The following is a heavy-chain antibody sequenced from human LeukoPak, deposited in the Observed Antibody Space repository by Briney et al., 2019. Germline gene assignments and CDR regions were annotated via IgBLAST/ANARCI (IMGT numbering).Heavy chain of an antibody. D-gene: IGHD4-17*01. CDR3: ARGTYGDYDY. J-gene: IGHJ4*02. CDR1: ALTFSSYS. CDR2: ISSSGGTI. Sequence: GPSLRPSWPPSALTFSSYSINCVRQAPGNGREWVSYISSSGGTIYYTASVKGQFTTSRDNAKNSLYLQMNSLRAEDTAVYYCARGTYGDYDYWGQGTLVTVSS. V-gene: IGHV3-48*04.